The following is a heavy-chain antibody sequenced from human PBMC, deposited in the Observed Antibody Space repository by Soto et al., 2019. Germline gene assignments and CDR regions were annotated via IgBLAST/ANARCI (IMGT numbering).Heavy chain of an antibody. D-gene: IGHD2-21*02. J-gene: IGHJ5*02. V-gene: IGHV5-51*01. CDR2: IYPGDSDT. CDR3: ARHYRDAVTAINEYNWFDP. Sequence: GESLKISCKGSGYSFTSYWIGWVRQMPGKGLEWMGIIYPGDSDTRYSPSFQGQVTISADKSISTAYLQWSSLKASDTAMYYCARHYRDAVTAINEYNWFDPWGQGTLVTVSS. CDR1: GYSFTSYW.